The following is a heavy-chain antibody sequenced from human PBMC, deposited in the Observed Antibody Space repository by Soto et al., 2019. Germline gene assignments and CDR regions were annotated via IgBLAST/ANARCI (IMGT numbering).Heavy chain of an antibody. Sequence: EVQLLESGGALAQPGESLRLSCAASGFTFSSYAMSWVRQAPGKGLEWVSTISDSGGRTYYADSVKGRFTISRDNSKNXXFLQMNSLRAEDTAVYYCARGYCSGGSCYRALLDYWGQGTLVTVSS. D-gene: IGHD2-15*01. J-gene: IGHJ4*02. CDR2: ISDSGGRT. CDR1: GFTFSSYA. CDR3: ARGYCSGGSCYRALLDY. V-gene: IGHV3-23*01.